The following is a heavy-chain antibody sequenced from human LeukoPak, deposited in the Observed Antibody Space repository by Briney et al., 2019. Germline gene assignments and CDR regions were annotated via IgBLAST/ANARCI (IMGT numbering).Heavy chain of an antibody. J-gene: IGHJ4*02. CDR1: GFTFSSYA. Sequence: GGSLRLSRAASGFTFSSYAMSWVRQAPGKGLEWVSAISGSGGSTYYADSVKGRFTISRDNSKNTLYLQMNSLRAEDTAVYYCASSGYYFEERLFDYWGQGTLVTVSS. CDR2: ISGSGGST. V-gene: IGHV3-23*01. D-gene: IGHD3-22*01. CDR3: ASSGYYFEERLFDY.